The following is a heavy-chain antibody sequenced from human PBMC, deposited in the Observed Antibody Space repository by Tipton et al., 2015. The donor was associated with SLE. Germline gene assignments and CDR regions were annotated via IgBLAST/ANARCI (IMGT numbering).Heavy chain of an antibody. D-gene: IGHD1-14*01. Sequence: TLSLTCTVSGGSISSYYWSWIRQPPGKGLGWIGYIYYSGSTNYNPSLKSRVTISIDTSKNQFSLKLYSLTAADTAVYYCARGGSGAFDVWGQGTVVTVSS. CDR1: GGSISSYY. CDR2: IYYSGST. J-gene: IGHJ3*01. V-gene: IGHV4-59*01. CDR3: ARGGSGAFDV.